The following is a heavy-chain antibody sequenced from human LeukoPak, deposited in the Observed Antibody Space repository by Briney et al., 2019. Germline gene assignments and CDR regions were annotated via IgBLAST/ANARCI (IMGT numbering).Heavy chain of an antibody. CDR1: GGSISSGSYY. CDR3: ARDWLIEGQWLVLGY. J-gene: IGHJ4*02. CDR2: IYTSGST. Sequence: SQTLSLTCTVSGGSISSGSYYWSWIRQPAGKGLEWIGRIYTSGSTNYNPSLKSRVTISVDTSKNQFSLKLSSVTAADTAVYYCARDWLIEGQWLVLGYWGRGTLVTVSS. V-gene: IGHV4-61*02. D-gene: IGHD6-19*01.